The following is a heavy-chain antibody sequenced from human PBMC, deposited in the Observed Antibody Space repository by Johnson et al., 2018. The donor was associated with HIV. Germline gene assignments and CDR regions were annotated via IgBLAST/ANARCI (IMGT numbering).Heavy chain of an antibody. J-gene: IGHJ3*02. V-gene: IGHV3-30*04. D-gene: IGHD6-13*01. Sequence: QVQLVESGGGVAQPGRSLRLSCAASGFTFSSYAMHWVRQAPGKGLEWVAVISYDGSNKYYADSVKGRFTISRDNSKNTLYLQMNSLRAEDTAVYYCARVSQQQGGVYDAFDIWGQGTMVTVSS. CDR3: ARVSQQQGGVYDAFDI. CDR2: ISYDGSNK. CDR1: GFTFSSYA.